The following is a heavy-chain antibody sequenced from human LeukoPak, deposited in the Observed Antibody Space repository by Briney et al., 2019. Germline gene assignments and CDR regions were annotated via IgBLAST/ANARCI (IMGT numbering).Heavy chain of an antibody. CDR1: GCTFTSYG. Sequence: ASVKVSCKASGCTFTSYGISWVRQAPGQGLEWMGWISAYNGNTNYAQKLQGRVTMTTDTSTSTAYMELRSLRSDDTAVYYCAREGTSYCSSTSCYQVVNWFDPWGQGTLVTVSS. CDR3: AREGTSYCSSTSCYQVVNWFDP. D-gene: IGHD2-2*01. J-gene: IGHJ5*02. V-gene: IGHV1-18*01. CDR2: ISAYNGNT.